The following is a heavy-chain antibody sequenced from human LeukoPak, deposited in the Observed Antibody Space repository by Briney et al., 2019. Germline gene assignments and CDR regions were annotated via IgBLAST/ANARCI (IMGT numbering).Heavy chain of an antibody. J-gene: IGHJ6*03. CDR2: TYYRSKWYN. CDR1: GDSVSSNSAA. Sequence: SQTLSLTCAISGDSVSSNSAAWNWIRQSPSRGLEWLGRTYYRSKWYNDYAISVKSRITINPDISKNQFSLQLSSVTAADTAVYYCARAHILYYYYYMDVWGKGTTVTVSS. D-gene: IGHD2-8*02. CDR3: ARAHILYYYYYMDV. V-gene: IGHV6-1*01.